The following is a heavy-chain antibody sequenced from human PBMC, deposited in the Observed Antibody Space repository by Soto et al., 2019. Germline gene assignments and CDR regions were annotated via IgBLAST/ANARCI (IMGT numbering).Heavy chain of an antibody. D-gene: IGHD2-15*01. CDR1: GYTFTGYY. CDR2: ISAYSGST. J-gene: IGHJ4*02. V-gene: IGHV1-18*04. Sequence: ASVKVSCKASGYTFTGYYMDWVRQAPGQGLEWMGWISAYSGSTNYAQKLQGRVTMTRDTSTSTAYMELRSLRSDDTAVYYCGRDPGVVVAAAHFDYWGQGTLVTVSS. CDR3: GRDPGVVVAAAHFDY.